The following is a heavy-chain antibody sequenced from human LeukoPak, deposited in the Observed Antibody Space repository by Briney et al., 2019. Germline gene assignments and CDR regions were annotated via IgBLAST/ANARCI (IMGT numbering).Heavy chain of an antibody. D-gene: IGHD3-22*01. Sequence: GGSLRLSCAASGFTFSDYYMSWIRQAPGKGLEWVSYISSSGSTIYYADSVKGRFTISRDNAKNSLYLQMNSLRAEDTAVYYCAKIEVTMIVVAKGDAFDIWGQGTMVTVSS. CDR3: AKIEVTMIVVAKGDAFDI. CDR1: GFTFSDYY. V-gene: IGHV3-11*04. J-gene: IGHJ3*02. CDR2: ISSSGSTI.